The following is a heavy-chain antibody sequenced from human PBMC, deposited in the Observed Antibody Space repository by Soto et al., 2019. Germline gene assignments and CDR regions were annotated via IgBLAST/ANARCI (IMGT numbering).Heavy chain of an antibody. Sequence: PGGSLRLSCAASGFTFSSYAMSWVRQAPGKGLEWVSAISGSGGSTYYADSVKGRFTISRDNSKNTLYLQMNSLRAEDTAVYYCAKDYGYCSGGSCYSSGWFDPWGQGTLVTVSS. CDR3: AKDYGYCSGGSCYSSGWFDP. J-gene: IGHJ5*02. CDR2: ISGSGGST. CDR1: GFTFSSYA. D-gene: IGHD2-15*01. V-gene: IGHV3-23*01.